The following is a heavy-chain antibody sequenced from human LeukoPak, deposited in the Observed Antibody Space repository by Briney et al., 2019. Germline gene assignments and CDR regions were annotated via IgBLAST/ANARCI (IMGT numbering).Heavy chain of an antibody. CDR3: AGHEGFGVDFYYGMDV. J-gene: IGHJ6*02. Sequence: SETLSLTCTVSGGSISSRSFYWGWIRQPPGKGLEWIGSISDSGSTYYNPSLKSRVAISVDTSKDQFSLKLTSVTAADTAVYSCAGHEGFGVDFYYGMDVWGQGTTVTVSS. D-gene: IGHD3-16*01. CDR2: ISDSGST. CDR1: GGSISSRSFY. V-gene: IGHV4-39*01.